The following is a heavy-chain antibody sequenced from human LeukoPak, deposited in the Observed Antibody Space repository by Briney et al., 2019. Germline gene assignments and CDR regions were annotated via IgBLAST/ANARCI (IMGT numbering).Heavy chain of an antibody. Sequence: ASVKVSCKASGYTFTSYDINWVRQATGQGLEWMGWMNPNSGNTGYAQKFQGRVTMTRNTSISTAYMGLSSLRSEDTAVYYCARGLEYCSSTSCYHSDWFDPWGQGTLVTVSS. V-gene: IGHV1-8*01. CDR1: GYTFTSYD. D-gene: IGHD2-2*01. CDR2: MNPNSGNT. CDR3: ARGLEYCSSTSCYHSDWFDP. J-gene: IGHJ5*02.